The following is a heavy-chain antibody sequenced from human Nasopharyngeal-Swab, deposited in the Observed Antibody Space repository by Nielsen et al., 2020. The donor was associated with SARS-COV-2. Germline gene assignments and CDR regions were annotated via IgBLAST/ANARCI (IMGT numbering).Heavy chain of an antibody. CDR3: AREAGFGDPAASYLKWDDYVWGSYRYTFYFDY. CDR2: INHSGKT. Sequence: SETLSLTCAVYGGSFSGYYWSWIRQPPGKGLEWIGEINHSGKTNYNPSLKSRVTISVDTSKNQFSLKLSSVTAADTAVYFCAREAGFGDPAASYLKWDDYVWGSYRYTFYFDYWGQGTLVTVSS. J-gene: IGHJ4*02. CDR1: GGSFSGYY. D-gene: IGHD3-16*02. V-gene: IGHV4-34*01.